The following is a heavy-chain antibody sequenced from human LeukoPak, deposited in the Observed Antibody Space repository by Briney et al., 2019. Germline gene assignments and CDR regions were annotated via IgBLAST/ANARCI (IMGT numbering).Heavy chain of an antibody. Sequence: GGSLRLSCAASGFTVSSNYMSWVRQAPGRGLEWVSVIYSGGSTYYADSVKGRFTISRDNSKNTLYLQMNSLRAEDTAVYYCARDELAANYYYYGMDVWGQGTTVTVSS. CDR3: ARDELAANYYYYGMDV. CDR1: GFTVSSNY. CDR2: IYSGGST. V-gene: IGHV3-53*01. D-gene: IGHD6-13*01. J-gene: IGHJ6*02.